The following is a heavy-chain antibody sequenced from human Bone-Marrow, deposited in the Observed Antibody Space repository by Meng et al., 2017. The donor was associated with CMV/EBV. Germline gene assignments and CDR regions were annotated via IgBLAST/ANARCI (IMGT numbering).Heavy chain of an antibody. Sequence: GESLKISCAASGFTFSSYSMNWVRQAPGKGLEWVSSISSSSSYIYYADSVKGRFTISRDNAKNSLYLQMNSLRAEDTAVYYCARKRGSYYGGDDYYYGMDVWGQGTTVTGSS. CDR2: ISSSSSYI. J-gene: IGHJ6*02. CDR3: ARKRGSYYGGDDYYYGMDV. CDR1: GFTFSSYS. D-gene: IGHD1-26*01. V-gene: IGHV3-21*01.